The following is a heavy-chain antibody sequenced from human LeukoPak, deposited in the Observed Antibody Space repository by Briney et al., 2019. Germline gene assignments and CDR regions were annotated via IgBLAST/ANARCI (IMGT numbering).Heavy chain of an antibody. CDR2: INHSGST. Sequence: SETLSLTCAVYGGSFSGYYWSWIRQPPGKGLEWIGEINHSGSTNYNPSLKSRVTISVDTSKNQFSLKLSSVIAADTAVYYCARGSSKKYFDYWGQGTLVTVSS. CDR3: ARGSSKKYFDY. D-gene: IGHD1-26*01. J-gene: IGHJ4*02. CDR1: GGSFSGYY. V-gene: IGHV4-34*01.